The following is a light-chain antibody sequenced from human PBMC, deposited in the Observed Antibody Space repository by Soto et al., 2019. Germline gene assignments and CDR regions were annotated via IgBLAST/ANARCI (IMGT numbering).Light chain of an antibody. CDR3: SSHTSGSTRV. CDR2: EVT. Sequence: QSALTQPASVSGSPGQSIAISCTGTSSDVGGYDYVSWYQQQPDKAPKLMIYEVTKRPSGVSNRFSGSKSGNTASLTFSGLQSEDEADYYCSSHTSGSTRVFGTGTKVTVL. J-gene: IGLJ1*01. CDR1: SSDVGGYDY. V-gene: IGLV2-14*01.